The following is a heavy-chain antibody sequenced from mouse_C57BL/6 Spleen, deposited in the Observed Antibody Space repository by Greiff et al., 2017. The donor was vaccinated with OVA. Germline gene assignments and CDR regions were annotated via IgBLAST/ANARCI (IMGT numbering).Heavy chain of an antibody. CDR3: ARDQGVYYGDYVGAMDY. CDR2: INYDGSST. Sequence: EVMLVESEGGLVQPGSSMKLSCTASGFTFSDYYMAWVRQVPEKGLEWVANINYDGSSTYSLDSLKNRFIISRNNAKNILYLQMSSLKSEDTATYYCARDQGVYYGDYVGAMDYWGQGTSVTVSS. CDR1: GFTFSDYY. J-gene: IGHJ4*01. D-gene: IGHD2-13*01. V-gene: IGHV5-16*01.